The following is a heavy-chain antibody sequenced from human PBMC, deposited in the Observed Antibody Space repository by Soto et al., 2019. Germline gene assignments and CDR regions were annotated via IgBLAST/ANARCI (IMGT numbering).Heavy chain of an antibody. CDR1: GFTFSSYA. CDR3: AKRSSGWYIFDY. CDR2: ISGSGGST. D-gene: IGHD6-19*01. Sequence: EVQLLESGGGLVQPGGSLRLSCAASGFTFSSYAMSWVRQAPGKGLEWVSAISGSGGSTYYADSVKGRFTISRDNSKNTLYLQMNRLRAEDTAVYYCAKRSSGWYIFDYWGQGTLVTVSS. V-gene: IGHV3-23*01. J-gene: IGHJ4*02.